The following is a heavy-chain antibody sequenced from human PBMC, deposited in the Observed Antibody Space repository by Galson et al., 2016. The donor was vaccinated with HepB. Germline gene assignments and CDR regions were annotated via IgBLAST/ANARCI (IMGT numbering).Heavy chain of an antibody. V-gene: IGHV3-74*01. D-gene: IGHD2-15*01. CDR2: INLDGSTT. CDR1: GFTFTVYW. Sequence: SLRLSCAASGFTFTVYWMYWVRQAPGKGLVWVSHINLDGSTTTYADSVKGRFTISRDNARNTLDLQMDSLRAEDTAVYYCVSGYDAHSYGYWGPGTLVTVSS. J-gene: IGHJ4*02. CDR3: VSGYDAHSYGY.